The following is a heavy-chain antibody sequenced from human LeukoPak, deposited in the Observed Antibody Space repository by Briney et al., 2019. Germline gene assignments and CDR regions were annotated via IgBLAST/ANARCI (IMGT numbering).Heavy chain of an antibody. J-gene: IGHJ4*02. V-gene: IGHV3-7*01. CDR3: ARTVPGYPDDYFDY. D-gene: IGHD6-19*01. CDR1: GFTFSRHW. CDR2: MNQDGSAI. Sequence: GGSLRLSYAASGFTFSRHWMSWVRQTPGKGLERVAHMNQDGSAIYYVDSVKGRFTICRDNAKNSLCLQMTGLTVADTAVYYCARTVPGYPDDYFDYWGQGTLVTVSS.